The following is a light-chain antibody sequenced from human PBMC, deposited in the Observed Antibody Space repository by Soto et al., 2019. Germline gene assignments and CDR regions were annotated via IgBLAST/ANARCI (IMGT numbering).Light chain of an antibody. CDR2: GND. CDR1: SSNIGAGYD. CDR3: QSYDRGLTAYV. V-gene: IGLV1-40*01. J-gene: IGLJ1*01. Sequence: QSVLTQPPSVSGAPGQRVTISCTGTSSNIGAGYDVHWYHQLPGTAPKFLVSGNDNRPSGVPDRLSDSKSGTSGSLAITDLQAEDEGHYYCQSYDRGLTAYVFGTGTKLTVL.